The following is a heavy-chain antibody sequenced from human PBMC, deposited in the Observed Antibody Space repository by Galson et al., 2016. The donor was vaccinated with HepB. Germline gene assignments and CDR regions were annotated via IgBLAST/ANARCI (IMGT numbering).Heavy chain of an antibody. CDR3: AKGHSQTYYYYYGRDV. D-gene: IGHD1-26*01. CDR1: GFTFSSYG. J-gene: IGHJ6*02. Sequence: SLRLSCAASGFTFSSYGMHWVRQAPGKGLEWVAVIWYDGSNEHYADSVKGRFTISRDNPKNTLYLQMNSLRDEDTAVYYCAKGHSQTYYYYYGRDVWGQGTTVTVSS. CDR2: IWYDGSNE. V-gene: IGHV3-33*03.